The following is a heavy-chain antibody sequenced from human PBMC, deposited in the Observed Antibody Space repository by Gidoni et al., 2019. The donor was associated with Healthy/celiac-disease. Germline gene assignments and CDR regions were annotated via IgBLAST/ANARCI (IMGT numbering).Heavy chain of an antibody. Sequence: QLQLPESGPGLVKPSETLSLTCPVSGGPIRSSSYYWGWLRQPPGKGLEWIGSIYYSGSTYDNPSLKSRVTISVDTSKNQFSLKLSSVTAADTAVYYWARFGLYYYDSSGYYGEFDAFDIWGQGTMVTVSS. CDR2: IYYSGST. CDR3: ARFGLYYYDSSGYYGEFDAFDI. J-gene: IGHJ3*02. V-gene: IGHV4-39*01. CDR1: GGPIRSSSYY. D-gene: IGHD3-22*01.